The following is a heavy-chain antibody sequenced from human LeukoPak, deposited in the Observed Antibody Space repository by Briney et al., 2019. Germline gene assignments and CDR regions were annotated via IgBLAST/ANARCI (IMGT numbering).Heavy chain of an antibody. CDR1: GFTFSSYG. J-gene: IGHJ4*02. V-gene: IGHV3-30*02. D-gene: IGHD3-22*01. CDR2: IRYDGSNK. CDR3: ARAAYYDSSGSFVPDY. Sequence: GGSLRLSCAASGFTFSSYGMHWVRQAPGKGLEWVAFIRYDGSNKYYADSVKGRFTISRDNSKNTLYLQMNSLRAEDTAVYYCARAAYYDSSGSFVPDYWGQGTLVTVSS.